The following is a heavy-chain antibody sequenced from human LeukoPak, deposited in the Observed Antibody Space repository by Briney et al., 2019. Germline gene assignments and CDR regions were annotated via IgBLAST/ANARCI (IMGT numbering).Heavy chain of an antibody. J-gene: IGHJ5*02. CDR3: ASVTRAAAGTWFDP. CDR1: GYTLTELS. D-gene: IGHD6-13*01. CDR2: ISAYNGNT. V-gene: IGHV1-18*01. Sequence: GASVKVSCKVSGYTLTELSMHWVRQAPGQGLEWMGWISAYNGNTNYAQKLQGRVTMTTDTSTSTAYMELRSLRSDDTAVYYCASVTRAAAGTWFDPWGQGTLVTVSS.